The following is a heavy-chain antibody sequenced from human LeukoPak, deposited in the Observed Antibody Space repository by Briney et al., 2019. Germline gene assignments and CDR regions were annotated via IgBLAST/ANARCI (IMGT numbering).Heavy chain of an antibody. CDR1: GFSLSNYW. Sequence: GGSLRLSCAASGFSLSNYWMDWVRQAPGKGLEWVANIKQDGSEKNCLDSVKGRLTISRDNAQNSLYLQMNSLRVEDTAVYYCTRSLDRWGQGTLVTVSS. V-gene: IGHV3-7*01. J-gene: IGHJ4*02. CDR2: IKQDGSEK. CDR3: TRSLDR. D-gene: IGHD2-2*03.